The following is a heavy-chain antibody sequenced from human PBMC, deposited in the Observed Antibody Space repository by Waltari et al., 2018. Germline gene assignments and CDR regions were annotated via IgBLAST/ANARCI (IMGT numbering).Heavy chain of an antibody. V-gene: IGHV1-69*10. Sequence: QVQLVQSGAEVKKPGSSVKVSCKASGGTFSSYAISWVRQAPGQGLEWMGGIIPILGIANYAQKFKGRVTMTADKSTSTAYMELSSLRSEDTAVYYCARGLDGGLLPDYWGQVTLVTVSS. J-gene: IGHJ4*02. CDR3: ARGLDGGLLPDY. CDR1: GGTFSSYA. CDR2: IIPILGIA. D-gene: IGHD1-26*01.